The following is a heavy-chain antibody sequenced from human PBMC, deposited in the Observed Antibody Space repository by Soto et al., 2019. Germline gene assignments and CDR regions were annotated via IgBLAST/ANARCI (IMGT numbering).Heavy chain of an antibody. D-gene: IGHD5-12*01. J-gene: IGHJ6*02. Sequence: ASVKVSCKASGYTFTRSGISWVRQAPGQGLEWMGWISTYNGDTNYAQTFQGRVTMTTDTSTSTAYMELRSLRSDDTAVYYCAREDVAPYYYYGMDVWSQGTPVTVSS. CDR3: AREDVAPYYYYGMDV. CDR2: ISTYNGDT. CDR1: GYTFTRSG. V-gene: IGHV1-18*01.